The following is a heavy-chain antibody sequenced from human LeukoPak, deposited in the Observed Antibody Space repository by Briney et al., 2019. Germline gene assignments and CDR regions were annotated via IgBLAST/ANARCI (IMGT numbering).Heavy chain of an antibody. Sequence: SETLSLTCTVSGASISSYYWSWIRQPPGKGLEWIAYIFYSGSTNYNPSLKSRVTISVDTSKNQFSLKVNSVSAADTAVYYCARISNSGYYLFDYWGQGNLVTVSS. V-gene: IGHV4-59*01. CDR2: IFYSGST. D-gene: IGHD3-22*01. CDR3: ARISNSGYYLFDY. CDR1: GASISSYY. J-gene: IGHJ4*02.